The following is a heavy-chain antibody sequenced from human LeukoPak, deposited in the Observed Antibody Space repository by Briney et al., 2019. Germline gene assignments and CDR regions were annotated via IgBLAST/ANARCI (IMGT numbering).Heavy chain of an antibody. J-gene: IGHJ6*02. Sequence: GGSLRLSCAASGFTFTNYRMTWVRQAPGKGLEWVSSISSTSGYIFYADSVQGRFTISRDNAKNSLYLQMNSLRAEDTAVYYCARAFYYDIIGGEGMDVWGQGTTVTVSS. V-gene: IGHV3-21*01. CDR3: ARAFYYDIIGGEGMDV. CDR2: ISSTSGYI. D-gene: IGHD3-22*01. CDR1: GFTFTNYR.